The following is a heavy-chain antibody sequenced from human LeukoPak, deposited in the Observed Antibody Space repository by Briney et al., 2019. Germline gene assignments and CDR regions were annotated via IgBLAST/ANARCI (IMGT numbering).Heavy chain of an antibody. CDR2: INSDWSST. D-gene: IGHD1-14*01. CDR1: GFTFSSYW. CDR3: AREAETEALGY. J-gene: IGHJ4*02. V-gene: IGHV3-74*01. Sequence: PGGSLRLSCAASGFTFSSYWMHCGRQAPGKGLVWVSRINSDWSSTSYADSLKGRFTISRDNAKNTLYLQMNSLRAEDTAVYYCAREAETEALGYWGQGTQVTVSS.